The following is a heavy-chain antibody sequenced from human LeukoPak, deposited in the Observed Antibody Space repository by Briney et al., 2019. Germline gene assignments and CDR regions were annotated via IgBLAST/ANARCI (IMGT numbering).Heavy chain of an antibody. D-gene: IGHD6-19*01. CDR2: ISYDGGNK. V-gene: IGHV3-30*04. Sequence: GGSLRLSCAASGFTFSSYAMHWVRQAPGKGLEWVALISYDGGNKYSADSVKGRFTISRDNSKNTLYLQMNSLRAEDTSVYYCARGARGSGWRVFDYWGQGTLATVSS. CDR1: GFTFSSYA. CDR3: ARGARGSGWRVFDY. J-gene: IGHJ4*02.